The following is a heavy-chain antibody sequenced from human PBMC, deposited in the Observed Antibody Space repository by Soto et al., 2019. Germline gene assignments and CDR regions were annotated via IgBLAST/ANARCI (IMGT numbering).Heavy chain of an antibody. Sequence: QLQLQESGSGLVKPSPTLSLTCAVAGGSSRSGGYSWSWIRQPPGKGVEWTGYIYHPSLKSRVTISVERCRNRSAPKLSSMTGAETAVYFGASSGDESSGYPHWGQGTMVIDSS. CDR3: ASSGDESSGYPH. D-gene: IGHD3-22*01. CDR2: I. CDR1: GGSSRSGGYS. V-gene: IGHV4-30-2*01. J-gene: IGHJ1*01.